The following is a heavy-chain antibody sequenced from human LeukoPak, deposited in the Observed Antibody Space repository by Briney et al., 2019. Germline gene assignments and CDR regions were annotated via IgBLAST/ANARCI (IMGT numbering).Heavy chain of an antibody. CDR2: INPSGGST. V-gene: IGHV1-46*01. CDR1: GYSFTNYY. J-gene: IGHJ4*02. Sequence: ASVKVSCKASGYSFTNYYIHWVRQAPGQGLEWMGMINPSGGSTSYAQKFQGRVTMTRDTSISTAYMELSRLRSDDTAVYYCARARSDILTGHPFDYWGQGTLVTVSS. CDR3: ARARSDILTGHPFDY. D-gene: IGHD3-9*01.